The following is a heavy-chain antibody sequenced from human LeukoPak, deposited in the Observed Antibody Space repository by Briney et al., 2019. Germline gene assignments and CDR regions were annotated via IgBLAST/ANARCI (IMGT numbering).Heavy chain of an antibody. D-gene: IGHD7-27*01. CDR3: AKERRAGYWGVNDY. CDR1: GFTFSSYG. J-gene: IGHJ4*02. V-gene: IGHV3-30*18. CDR2: ISYDGRNK. Sequence: GGSLRLSCAASGFTFSSYGMHWVRQAPGKGLEWVAVISYDGRNKYYGDSVRGRFTISRDNANNTLFLQMNTLRPEDTAVYYCAKERRAGYWGVNDYWGQGSLVTVSS.